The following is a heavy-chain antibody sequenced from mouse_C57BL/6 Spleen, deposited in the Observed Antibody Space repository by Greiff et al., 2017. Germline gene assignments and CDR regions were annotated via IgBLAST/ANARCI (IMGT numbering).Heavy chain of an antibody. CDR2: IYPGDGDT. CDR1: GYAFSSYW. CDR3: ARGLTGTFDDY. J-gene: IGHJ2*01. Sequence: VQLQQSGAELVKPGASVKISCKASGYAFSSYWMNWVKQRPGKGLEWIGQIYPGDGDTNYNGKFKGKATLTADKSSSTAYMQLSSLTSEDSAVYFCARGLTGTFDDYWGQGTTLTVSS. D-gene: IGHD4-1*01. V-gene: IGHV1-80*01.